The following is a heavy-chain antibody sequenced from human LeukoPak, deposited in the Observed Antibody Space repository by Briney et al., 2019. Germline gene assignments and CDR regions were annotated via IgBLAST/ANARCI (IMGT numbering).Heavy chain of an antibody. CDR2: IYYSGST. D-gene: IGHD3-16*01. CDR3: AAFNYYYYYMDV. J-gene: IGHJ6*03. CDR1: GGSISSSSYY. V-gene: IGHV4-39*01. Sequence: SETLSLTCTVSGGSISSSSYYWGWIRQPPGKGLEWIGSIYYSGSTYYNPSLKRRVTISVDTSKNRFSLKLSSVTAADTAVYYCAAFNYYYYYMDVWGKGTTVTVSS.